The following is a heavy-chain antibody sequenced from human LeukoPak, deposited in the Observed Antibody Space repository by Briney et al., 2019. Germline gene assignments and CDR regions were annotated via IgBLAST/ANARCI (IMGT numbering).Heavy chain of an antibody. J-gene: IGHJ4*02. CDR3: ARGPVGATPFDY. D-gene: IGHD1-26*01. V-gene: IGHV1-18*01. CDR2: ISAYNGNT. CDR1: GYTFTSYG. Sequence: ASVKVSCKASGYTFTSYGISWVRHAPGQGIEWMGWISAYNGNTNYAQKLQGRVTMTTDTSTSTAYMELRSLRSDDTAVYYCARGPVGATPFDYWGQGTLVTVSS.